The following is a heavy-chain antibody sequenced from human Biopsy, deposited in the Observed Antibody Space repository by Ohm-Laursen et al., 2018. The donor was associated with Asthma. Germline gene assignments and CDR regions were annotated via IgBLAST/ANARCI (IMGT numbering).Heavy chain of an antibody. V-gene: IGHV4-4*02. CDR3: ARVASYGDVYFGIDV. CDR1: GDSISSNSW. CDR2: IYYSGST. D-gene: IGHD4-17*01. Sequence: SETLSLTWAVSGDSISSNSWWTWVRQSPGRGLEWIGEIYYSGSTNYHPSLKGRVTISVAKSKNQFSLRLTSVTAADTAVYFCARVASYGDVYFGIDVWGPGTTVSV. J-gene: IGHJ6*02.